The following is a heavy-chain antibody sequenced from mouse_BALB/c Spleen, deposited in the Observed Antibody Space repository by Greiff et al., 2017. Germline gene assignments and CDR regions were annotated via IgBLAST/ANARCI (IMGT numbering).Heavy chain of an antibody. Sequence: EVHLVESGGGLVKPGGSLELSCAASGFTFSSYAMSWVRQTPEKRLEWVATISSGGSYTYYPDSVKGRFTISRDNAKNTLYLQMSSLRSEDTAMYYCARRGTTVPLFDYWGQGTTLTVSS. CDR1: GFTFSSYA. V-gene: IGHV5-9-3*01. CDR3: ARRGTTVPLFDY. J-gene: IGHJ2*01. CDR2: ISSGGSYT. D-gene: IGHD1-1*01.